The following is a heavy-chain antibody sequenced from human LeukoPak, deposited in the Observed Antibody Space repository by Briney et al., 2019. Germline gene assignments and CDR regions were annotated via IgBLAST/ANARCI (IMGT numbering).Heavy chain of an antibody. J-gene: IGHJ4*02. V-gene: IGHV3-48*03. CDR3: ARDLGYCSGGSCYRYSDY. CDR1: GFTLSSYE. Sequence: PGGSLRLSCAASGFTLSSYEMNWVRQAPGKGLEWVSYISSSGSTIYYADSVKGRFTISRDNAKNSLYLQMNSLRAEDTAVYYCARDLGYCSGGSCYRYSDYWGQGTLVTVSS. CDR2: ISSSGSTI. D-gene: IGHD2-15*01.